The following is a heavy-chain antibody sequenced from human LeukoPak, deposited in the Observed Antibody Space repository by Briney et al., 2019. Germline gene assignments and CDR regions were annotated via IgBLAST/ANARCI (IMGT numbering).Heavy chain of an antibody. J-gene: IGHJ6*02. D-gene: IGHD4-11*01. CDR3: ARGGVTTDYYYYGMDV. V-gene: IGHV4-34*01. CDR2: INHSGST. Sequence: PSETLSLTCAVYGGSFSGYYWSWIRQPPGKGLEWIGEINHSGSTNYNPSLKSRVTISVDTSKNQFSLKLSSVTAADTAVYYCARGGVTTDYYYYGMDVWGQGTTVTVSS. CDR1: GGSFSGYY.